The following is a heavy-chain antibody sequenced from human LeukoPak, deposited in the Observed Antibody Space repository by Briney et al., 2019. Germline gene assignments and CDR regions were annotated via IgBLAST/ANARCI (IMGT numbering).Heavy chain of an antibody. Sequence: SETLSLTRSVSGGSVSHGIYYWSWIRQPPGKGLECIGYIYYTGSTNYNPSLKSRVTISVDTSKNQFSLKLSSVTAADTAVYYCASFRTYSYGKDCDSWARGTLVPVSS. CDR3: ASFRTYSYGKDCDS. V-gene: IGHV4-61*01. CDR2: IYYTGST. CDR1: GGSVSHGIYY. J-gene: IGHJ4*02. D-gene: IGHD5-18*01.